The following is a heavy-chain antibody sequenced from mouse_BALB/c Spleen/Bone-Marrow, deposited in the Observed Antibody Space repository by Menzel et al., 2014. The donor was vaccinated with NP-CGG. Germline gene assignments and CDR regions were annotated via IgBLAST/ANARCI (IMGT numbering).Heavy chain of an antibody. CDR1: GYTFTSYW. Sequence: LHQLGPELARPGSSLKLSCKASGYTFTSYWMHRVKQRPGPGPEWIGNNYPGSGTTNYDEKFKSKATLTVDTSSSAAYMQLGSLTSEDSAVCFCTREDRDWCFDVWGAGTTVTVSS. J-gene: IGHJ1*01. CDR3: TREDRDWCFDV. CDR2: NYPGSGTT. V-gene: IGHV1S22*01.